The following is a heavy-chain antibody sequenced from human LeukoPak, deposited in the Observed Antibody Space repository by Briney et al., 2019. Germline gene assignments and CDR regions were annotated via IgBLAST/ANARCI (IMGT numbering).Heavy chain of an antibody. CDR3: ARAPLSGTYYTDAFDI. CDR2: IYYSGNT. Sequence: SETLSLTCTVSGVSISSSNSYWGWIRQPPGKGLEWIGSIYYSGNTYYNASLKSQVSISIDTSKNQFSLRLTSVTDADTAVYFCARAPLSGTYYTDAFDIWGQGTMVTVSS. J-gene: IGHJ3*02. V-gene: IGHV4-39*01. D-gene: IGHD1-26*01. CDR1: GVSISSSNSY.